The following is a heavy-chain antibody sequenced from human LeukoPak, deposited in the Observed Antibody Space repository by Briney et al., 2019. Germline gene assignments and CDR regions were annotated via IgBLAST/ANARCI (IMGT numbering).Heavy chain of an antibody. V-gene: IGHV4-31*03. CDR1: GDSISSDYY. CDR2: IFYSGDT. CDR3: ARGGDYGARYNWFDP. D-gene: IGHD4-17*01. Sequence: SETLSLTCTVSGDSISSDYYWSWIRQHPGKGLEWIGYIFYSGDTYYNPSLKSRVTISVDTSKNQFSLKMRSVTAADTAVYYCARGGDYGARYNWFDPWGQGTLVTVSS. J-gene: IGHJ5*02.